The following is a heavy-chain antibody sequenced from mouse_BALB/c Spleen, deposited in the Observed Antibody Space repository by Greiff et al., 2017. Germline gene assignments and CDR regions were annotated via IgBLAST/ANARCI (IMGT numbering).Heavy chain of an antibody. CDR2: INPSNGRT. J-gene: IGHJ4*01. D-gene: IGHD2-1*01. Sequence: QVQLKESGAELVKPGASVKLSCKASGYTFTSYWMHWVKQRPGQGLEWIGEINPSNGRTNYNEKFKSKATLTVDKSSSTAYMQLSSLTSEDSAVYYCARSGGNYVDYAMDYWGQGTSVTVSS. V-gene: IGHV1S81*02. CDR1: GYTFTSYW. CDR3: ARSGGNYVDYAMDY.